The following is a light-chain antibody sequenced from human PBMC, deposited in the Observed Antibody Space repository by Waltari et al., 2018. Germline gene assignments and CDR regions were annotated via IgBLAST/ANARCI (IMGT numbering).Light chain of an antibody. V-gene: IGLV1-40*01. CDR1: SSNIGAGHD. J-gene: IGLJ3*02. CDR3: QSFDSNVRGGVV. Sequence: QSILTPPTSVSGAPGQRVTISCTGSSSNIGAGHDVTWSQAFPGTAPKLLIYGNNNRPSGVPDRFSGSKSGSSASLAINGLQAEDEADYYCQSFDSNVRGGVVFGGGTKVTVL. CDR2: GNN.